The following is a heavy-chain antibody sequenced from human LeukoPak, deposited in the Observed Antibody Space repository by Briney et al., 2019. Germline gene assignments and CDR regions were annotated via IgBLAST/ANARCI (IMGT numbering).Heavy chain of an antibody. D-gene: IGHD3-10*01. J-gene: IGHJ4*02. V-gene: IGHV1-18*01. CDR2: ISAYNGNT. CDR3: ATTVRAYFGGDYFDY. Sequence: ASVKVSCKASGYTFTSYGISWVRQAPGQGLEWMGWISAYNGNTNYAQKLQGRVTITADKSTSTAYMELSSLRSEDTAVYYCATTVRAYFGGDYFDYWGQGTLVTVSS. CDR1: GYTFTSYG.